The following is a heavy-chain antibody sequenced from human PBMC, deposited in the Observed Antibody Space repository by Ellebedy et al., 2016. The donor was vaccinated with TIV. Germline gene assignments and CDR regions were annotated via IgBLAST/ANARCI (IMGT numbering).Heavy chain of an antibody. CDR3: AKDRTSGDGYWVFDN. V-gene: IGHV3-23*01. D-gene: IGHD5-18*01. J-gene: IGHJ4*02. CDR1: GFTFSRFA. CDR2: IVGSGA. Sequence: PGGSLRLSCAASGFTFSRFAITWVRQAPGKGLEWVSGIVGSGAQKYADSVKGRFTISRDNSKSTVDLQMNSLRVEDTAVYFCAKDRTSGDGYWVFDNWGQGTLVSVSS.